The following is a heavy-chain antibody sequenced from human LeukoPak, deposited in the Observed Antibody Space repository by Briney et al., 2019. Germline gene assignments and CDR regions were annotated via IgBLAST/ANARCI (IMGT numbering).Heavy chain of an antibody. D-gene: IGHD1-26*01. J-gene: IGHJ6*02. V-gene: IGHV4-4*07. Sequence: SETLSLTCTVSGGSISSYYWSWIRQPAGKGLEWIGRIYTSGSTNYNPSLKGRVTMSVDTSKNQFSLKLSSVTAADTAVYYCVGSGSPYYYGMDVWGQGTTVTVSS. CDR3: VGSGSPYYYGMDV. CDR1: GGSISSYY. CDR2: IYTSGST.